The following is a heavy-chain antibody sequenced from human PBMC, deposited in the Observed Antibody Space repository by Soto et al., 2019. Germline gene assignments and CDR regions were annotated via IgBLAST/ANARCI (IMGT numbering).Heavy chain of an antibody. J-gene: IGHJ4*03. CDR2: VNPDRSEA. CDR1: GICFNFYW. CDR3: ARDRERVTVIRGIARGAMDV. D-gene: IGHD3-10*01. Sequence: LRRSYAACGICFNFYWMTWVRQAPGKGLEWVAKVNPDRSEAFDADSLNVRASITRDNANHSLSLRMNSLRVDDTAIYYCARDRERVTVIRGIARGAMDVWGQGPLATASS. V-gene: IGHV3-7*03.